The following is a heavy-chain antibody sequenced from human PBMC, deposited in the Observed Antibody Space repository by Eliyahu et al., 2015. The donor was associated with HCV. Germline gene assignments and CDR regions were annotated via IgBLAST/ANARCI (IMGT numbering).Heavy chain of an antibody. V-gene: IGHV3-21*01. CDR2: ISSSSSYI. D-gene: IGHD6-19*01. CDR1: GFTFXSYS. Sequence: GGLVKPGGSLRLSCAASGFTFXSYSMNWVRQAPGKGLEWVSSISSSSSYIYYADSVKGRFTISRDNAKNSLYLQMNSLRAEDTAVYYCARDVDSGWFEPLDXWGQGTLVTVSS. CDR3: ARDVDSGWFEPLDX. J-gene: IGHJ4*02.